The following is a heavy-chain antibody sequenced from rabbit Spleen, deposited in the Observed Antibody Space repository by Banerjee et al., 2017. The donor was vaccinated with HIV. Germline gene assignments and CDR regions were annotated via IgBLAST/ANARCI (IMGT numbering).Heavy chain of an antibody. CDR3: ARDTATSFSTYGMDL. Sequence: QSLEESGGGLGQPEGYLTLTCKASGFSCSSNDYICWVRQAPGKGLEWIACTAGGRSSFTYYASWAKGRFTISKVSSTTVTLQMTSLTAADTATYFCARDTATSFSTYGMDLCGQGTLVTFS. V-gene: IGHV1S40*01. CDR1: GFSCSSNDY. J-gene: IGHJ6*01. CDR2: TAGGRSSFT. D-gene: IGHD1-1*01.